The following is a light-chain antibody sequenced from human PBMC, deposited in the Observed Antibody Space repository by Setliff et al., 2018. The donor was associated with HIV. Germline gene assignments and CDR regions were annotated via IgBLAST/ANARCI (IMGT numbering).Light chain of an antibody. V-gene: IGLV2-14*01. J-gene: IGLJ1*01. Sequence: QSVLTQPASVSGSPGQSITISCTGTSSDVGGYSYVSWYQQHPGKAPKLIIYEVRNRPSGVSNRFSGSKSGNTASLTISGLQAEDEADHYCSSYAITNTGPFGTGTKV. CDR3: SSYAITNTGP. CDR1: SSDVGGYSY. CDR2: EVR.